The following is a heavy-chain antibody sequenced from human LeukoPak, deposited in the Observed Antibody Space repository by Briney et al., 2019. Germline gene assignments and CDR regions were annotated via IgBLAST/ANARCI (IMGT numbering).Heavy chain of an antibody. Sequence: PSQTLSLTCTVSGGSISSGGYYWSWIRQHPGKGLEWIGYIYYSGSTYYNPSLKSRVTISVDTSKNQFSLKLSSVTAADTAVYYCASFSYGDYKFPFDPRGQGTLVTVSS. J-gene: IGHJ5*02. V-gene: IGHV4-31*03. CDR2: IYYSGST. D-gene: IGHD4-17*01. CDR1: GGSISSGGYY. CDR3: ASFSYGDYKFPFDP.